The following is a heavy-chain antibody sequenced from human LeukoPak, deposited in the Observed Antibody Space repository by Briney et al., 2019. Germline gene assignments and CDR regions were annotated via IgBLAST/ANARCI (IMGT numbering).Heavy chain of an antibody. D-gene: IGHD4-23*01. CDR1: GYTFSTYP. V-gene: IGHV3-23*01. J-gene: IGHJ4*01. CDR2: IGGSGIST. Sequence: GGSLSPSRAASGYTFSTYPMGWVRQAPRKGLEWVSTIGGSGISTYYADSVKGRFTISRDTSKNTLFLQMDSLRAEDTAVYYCAKDGPTVVSPHDYWGPRSSVTVSS. CDR3: AKDGPTVVSPHDY.